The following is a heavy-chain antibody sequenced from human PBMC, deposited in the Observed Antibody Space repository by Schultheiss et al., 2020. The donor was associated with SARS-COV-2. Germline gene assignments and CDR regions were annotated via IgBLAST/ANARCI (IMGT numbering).Heavy chain of an antibody. CDR2: ISSSSSYI. D-gene: IGHD3-3*01. CDR1: GFTFSSYA. Sequence: GGSLRLSCAASGFTFSSYAMHWVRQAPGKGLEWVSSISSSSSYIYYADSVKGRFTISRDNAKNSLYLQMNSLRAEDTAVYYCARVGYYDFWSGYWGMGYYYGMDVWGQGTTVTVSS. V-gene: IGHV3-21*01. CDR3: ARVGYYDFWSGYWGMGYYYGMDV. J-gene: IGHJ6*02.